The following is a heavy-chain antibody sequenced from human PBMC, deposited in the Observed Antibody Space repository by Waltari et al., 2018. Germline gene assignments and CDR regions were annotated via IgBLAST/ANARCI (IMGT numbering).Heavy chain of an antibody. CDR2: INHSGST. D-gene: IGHD2-2*01. CDR1: GGSFSGYY. J-gene: IGHJ6*03. Sequence: QVQLQQWGAGLLKPSETLSLTCAVYGGSFSGYYWSWIRQPPGKGLEWIGEINHSGSTNYNPSLKSRVTISVDTSKNQFSLKLSSVTAADTAVYYCARGSRYCSSTSCRRLVRDYYYMDVWGKGTTVTVSS. CDR3: ARGSRYCSSTSCRRLVRDYYYMDV. V-gene: IGHV4-34*01.